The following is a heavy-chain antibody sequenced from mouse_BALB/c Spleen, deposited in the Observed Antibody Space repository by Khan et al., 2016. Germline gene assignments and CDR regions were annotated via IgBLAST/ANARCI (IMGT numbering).Heavy chain of an antibody. D-gene: IGHD2-2*01. CDR1: GFSLGAYG. Sequence: QVQLKESGPGLVAPSQSLSITCTVAGFSLGAYGVNWVRQPPGKGMEWLGMLWGDGSTDYNSALKSRLNITKDNSKSQVFLKMNSLQSDDTARYYCARDGWGYYAMDYWGQGTSVTVSS. CDR2: LWGDGST. V-gene: IGHV2-6-7*01. CDR3: ARDGWGYYAMDY. J-gene: IGHJ4*01.